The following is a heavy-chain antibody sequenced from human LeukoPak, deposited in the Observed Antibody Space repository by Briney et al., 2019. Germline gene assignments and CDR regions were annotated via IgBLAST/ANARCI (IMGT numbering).Heavy chain of an antibody. Sequence: SETLSLTCTVSGGSISGFYWSWIRQPPGKGLEWIGYIYYSGSTNYNPSLKSRVTISVDTSKNQFSLKLSSVTAADTAVYYCARFYDYVWGSYRYWFDPWGQGTLVTVSS. CDR3: ARFYDYVWGSYRYWFDP. V-gene: IGHV4-59*01. CDR2: IYYSGST. J-gene: IGHJ5*02. D-gene: IGHD3-16*02. CDR1: GGSISGFY.